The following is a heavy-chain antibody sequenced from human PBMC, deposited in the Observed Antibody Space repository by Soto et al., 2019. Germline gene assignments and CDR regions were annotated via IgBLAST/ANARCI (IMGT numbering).Heavy chain of an antibody. D-gene: IGHD1-26*01. CDR1: WDSVSSNSAA. CDR3: ARTSAWRDGKFAL. J-gene: IGHJ4*02. CDR2: TFYRSKWYT. V-gene: IGHV6-1*01. Sequence: QVQLQQSGPGLVKPSQTLSVTCAISWDSVSSNSAAWNWIRQSPSRGLEWLGRTFYRSKWYTDYAPSVKSRMAIIPDTSSNQYSPQLNSVTPEDTAVYYCARTSAWRDGKFALWGQGTLVSVSS.